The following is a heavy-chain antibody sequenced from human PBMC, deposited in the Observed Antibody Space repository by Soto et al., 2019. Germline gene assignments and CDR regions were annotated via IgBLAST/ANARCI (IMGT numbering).Heavy chain of an antibody. CDR2: IIPIFGTA. CDR1: GGTFSSYA. D-gene: IGHD6-6*01. CDR3: ARDLRQLALYYYYGMDV. V-gene: IGHV1-69*13. Sequence: SVKVSCKASGGTFSSYAISWVRQAPGQGLEWMGGIIPIFGTANYAQKFQGRVTITADESTSTVYMELSSLRSEDTAVYYCARDLRQLALYYYYGMDVWGQGTTVTVSS. J-gene: IGHJ6*02.